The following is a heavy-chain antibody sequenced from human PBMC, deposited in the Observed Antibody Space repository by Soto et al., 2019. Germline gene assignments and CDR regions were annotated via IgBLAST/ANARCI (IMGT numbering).Heavy chain of an antibody. CDR2: ISGSGGST. CDR1: GFTFSSYE. CDR3: AKGSGYYYGMDV. D-gene: IGHD3-3*01. V-gene: IGHV3-23*04. J-gene: IGHJ6*02. Sequence: EVQLVESGGGLVQPGGSLRLSCAASGFTFSSYEMNWVRQAPGKGLEWVSAISGSGGSTYYADSVKGRFTISRDNSKNTLYLQMNSLRAEDTAVYYCAKGSGYYYGMDVWGQGTTVTVSS.